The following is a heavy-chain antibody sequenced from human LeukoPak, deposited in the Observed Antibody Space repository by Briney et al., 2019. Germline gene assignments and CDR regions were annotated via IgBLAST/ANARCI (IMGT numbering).Heavy chain of an antibody. D-gene: IGHD3-10*01. CDR2: INHSGST. CDR3: ARLPLGAFGEVLNFDL. J-gene: IGHJ4*02. Sequence: SETLSLTCAVYGGSFSGYYWSWIRQPPGKGLEWIGEINHSGSTNYNPSLKSRVTISVDTSKNQFSLKLSSVTAADTAVYYCARLPLGAFGEVLNFDLWGQGTVVTVSS. V-gene: IGHV4-34*01. CDR1: GGSFSGYY.